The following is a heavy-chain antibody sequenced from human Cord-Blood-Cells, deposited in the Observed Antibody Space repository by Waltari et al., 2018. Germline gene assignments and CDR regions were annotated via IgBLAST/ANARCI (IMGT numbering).Heavy chain of an antibody. CDR1: GGSFRGYY. D-gene: IGHD6-19*01. CDR2: INHSGST. V-gene: IGHV4-34*01. Sequence: QVQLQQWGAGLLTPSETLSLTCAVYGGSFRGYYWSWIRQPPGKGLEWIGEINHSGSTNYNPSLKSRVTISVDTSKNQFSLKLSSVTAADTAVYYCARLGGSSGWYYYYYYMDVWGKGTTVTVSS. J-gene: IGHJ6*03. CDR3: ARLGGSSGWYYYYYYMDV.